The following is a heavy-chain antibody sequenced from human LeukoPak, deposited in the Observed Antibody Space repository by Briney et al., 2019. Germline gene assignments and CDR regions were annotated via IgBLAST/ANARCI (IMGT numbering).Heavy chain of an antibody. Sequence: PGGSLRLSCAASGFTFSNYWMTWVRQAPGKGLEWVANIKPDGSVGYYVDSVRGRFIISRDNAGNSLYLQMNSLRAEDTAVYYCARDQIPGYWGQGTLVTVSS. D-gene: IGHD2-21*01. CDR2: IKPDGSVG. CDR1: GFTFSNYW. CDR3: ARDQIPGY. V-gene: IGHV3-7*03. J-gene: IGHJ4*02.